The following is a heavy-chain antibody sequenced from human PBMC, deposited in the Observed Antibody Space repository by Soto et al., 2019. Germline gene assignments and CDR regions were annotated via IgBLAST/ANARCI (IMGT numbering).Heavy chain of an antibody. Sequence: TLSLTCTVSGGSISSGGYYWSWIRQHPGKGLEWIGYIYYSGRTYYNPSLHSRVSIAVDTTENQFSLKLTSVTAADTSVYYCARGSFSSSSSWFDPWGRGTLVTVSS. J-gene: IGHJ5*02. V-gene: IGHV4-31*03. CDR2: IYYSGRT. CDR1: GGSISSGGYY. CDR3: ARGSFSSSSSWFDP. D-gene: IGHD6-6*01.